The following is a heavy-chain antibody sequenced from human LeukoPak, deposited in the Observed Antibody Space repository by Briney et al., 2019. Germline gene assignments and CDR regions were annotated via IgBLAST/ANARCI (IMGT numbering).Heavy chain of an antibody. CDR2: IIPIFGTA. J-gene: IGHJ3*02. V-gene: IGHV1-69*13. CDR1: GGTFSSYA. CDR3: ARDLRIFGVVIKYDAFDI. Sequence: VASVKVSCKASGGTFSSYAISWVRQAPGQGLEWMGGIIPIFGTANYAQKFQGRVTITADESTSTAYMELSSLRSEDTAVYYCARDLRIFGVVIKYDAFDIWGQGTMVTVSS. D-gene: IGHD3-3*01.